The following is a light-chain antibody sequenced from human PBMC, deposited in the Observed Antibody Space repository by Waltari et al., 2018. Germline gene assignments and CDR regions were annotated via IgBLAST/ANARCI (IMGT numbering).Light chain of an antibody. V-gene: IGLV3-10*01. CDR1: ALPKKY. CDR2: EDN. Sequence: SDELTQPPSVSVSPGQTARITCSGDALPKKYAHWYQQKSGQAPVVVIYEDNKRPSEIPERCSGSSSVTMATWTISGAQVEDEADYYCYSTDSSGLGVFGTGTKVTVL. J-gene: IGLJ1*01. CDR3: YSTDSSGLGV.